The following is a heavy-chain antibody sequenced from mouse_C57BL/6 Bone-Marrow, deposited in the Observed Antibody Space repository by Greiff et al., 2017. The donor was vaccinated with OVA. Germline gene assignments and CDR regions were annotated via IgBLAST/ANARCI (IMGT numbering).Heavy chain of an antibody. D-gene: IGHD4-1*02. V-gene: IGHV1-22*01. CDR2: INPNNGGT. J-gene: IGHJ2*01. CDR3: ARPSSTGTWYYFDY. Sequence: EVQLQQPGPELVKPGASVKMSCKASGYTFTDYNMHWVKQSHGKSLEWIGYINPNNGGTSYNQKFKGKATLTVNKSSSTAYMELRSLTSEDSAVYYCARPSSTGTWYYFDYWGQGTTLTVSS. CDR1: GYTFTDYN.